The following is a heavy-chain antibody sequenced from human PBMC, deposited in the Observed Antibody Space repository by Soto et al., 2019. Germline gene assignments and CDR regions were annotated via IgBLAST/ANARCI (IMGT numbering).Heavy chain of an antibody. CDR2: TYYRSKWYN. D-gene: IGHD2-15*01. CDR1: GDSVSSNSAA. Sequence: SQTLSLTCAISGDSVSSNSAAWNWIRQSPSRGLEWLGRTYYRSKWYNDYAVSVKSRITINPDTSKNQFSLQLNSVTPEDTAVVYCARGNCSGGSCSRGNWFDPWGQGTLVTVSS. V-gene: IGHV6-1*01. J-gene: IGHJ5*02. CDR3: ARGNCSGGSCSRGNWFDP.